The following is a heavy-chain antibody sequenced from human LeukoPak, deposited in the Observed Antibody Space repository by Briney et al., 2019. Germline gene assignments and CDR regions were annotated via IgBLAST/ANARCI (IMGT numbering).Heavy chain of an antibody. CDR3: ARDQGPYYYDSSGSGFDP. Sequence: SVKVSCKASGGTFSSYAISWVRQAPGQGLEWMGGIIPIFSTANYAQKFQGRVTITADESTSTAYMELSSLRSDDTAVYYCARDQGPYYYDSSGSGFDPWGQGTLVTVSS. V-gene: IGHV1-69*13. CDR2: IIPIFSTA. J-gene: IGHJ5*02. D-gene: IGHD3-22*01. CDR1: GGTFSSYA.